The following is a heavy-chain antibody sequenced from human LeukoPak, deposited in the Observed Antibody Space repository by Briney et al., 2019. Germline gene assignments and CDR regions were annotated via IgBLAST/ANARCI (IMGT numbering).Heavy chain of an antibody. Sequence: ASVKVSCKTSGDAFTGHSMNWVRQAPGQGLEWMGGIIPIFGTANYAQKFQGRVTITADESTNTAYMELSSLRSEDTAVYYCARVPLPLGRVYFDYWGQGTLVTVSS. J-gene: IGHJ4*02. D-gene: IGHD3-10*01. V-gene: IGHV1-69*13. CDR2: IIPIFGTA. CDR1: GDAFTGHS. CDR3: ARVPLPLGRVYFDY.